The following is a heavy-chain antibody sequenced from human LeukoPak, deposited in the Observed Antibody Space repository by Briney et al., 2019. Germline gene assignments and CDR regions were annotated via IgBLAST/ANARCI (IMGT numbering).Heavy chain of an antibody. D-gene: IGHD3-9*01. V-gene: IGHV3-74*01. CDR3: TRDLMDYDVSTGLHHYYMDV. CDR1: GFTFSSYW. CDR2: INGDGRNI. Sequence: GGSLRLSCVASGFTFSSYWIHWVRQDPRKGLVWVSRINGDGRNINYADSVRGRFTISRDNAKNTLYLQMNTLRVEDTAVYYCTRDLMDYDVSTGLHHYYMDVWGQGTTVTVSS. J-gene: IGHJ6*02.